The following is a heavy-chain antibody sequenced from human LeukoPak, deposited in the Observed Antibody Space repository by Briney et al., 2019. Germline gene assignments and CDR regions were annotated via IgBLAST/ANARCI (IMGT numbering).Heavy chain of an antibody. CDR1: GFIFSNYG. CDR2: IRNDGSNN. V-gene: IGHV3-30*02. J-gene: IGHJ4*02. CDR3: AKDPGYRDF. D-gene: IGHD5-18*01. Sequence: GGSLRLSCAASGFIFSNYGMHWVRQAPGKGLEWVTYIRNDGSNNYYEDSVKGRFTISRDNSKNTLYLQMNSLRPEDTAMYFCAKDPGYRDFWGQGTLVTVSS.